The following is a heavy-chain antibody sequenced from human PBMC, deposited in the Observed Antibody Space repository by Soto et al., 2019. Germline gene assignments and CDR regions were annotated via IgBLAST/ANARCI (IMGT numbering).Heavy chain of an antibody. V-gene: IGHV4-61*01. CDR1: GDSVSSRNYQ. D-gene: IGHD7-27*01. Sequence: QVQLQESGPGLVKPSETLSLTCSVSGDSVSSRNYQWSWIRQPPGKGLEWIGYFSYSVTTNYNPSLKSRVTLSVDTSKNQFSLRLSSVTAADTAVYYCARDNWGSLDYWGQGALVTASS. CDR2: FSYSVTT. CDR3: ARDNWGSLDY. J-gene: IGHJ4*02.